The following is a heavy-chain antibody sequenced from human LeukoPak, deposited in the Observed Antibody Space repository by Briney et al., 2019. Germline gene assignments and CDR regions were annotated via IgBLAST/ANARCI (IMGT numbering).Heavy chain of an antibody. CDR1: GGSISSSSYY. CDR2: IYYSGST. J-gene: IGHJ5*02. D-gene: IGHD4-17*01. V-gene: IGHV4-39*01. CDR3: AIGILGTVTTFDP. Sequence: SETLSLTCTVSGGSISSSSYYWGWIREPPGKGLEWIGSIYYSGSTYYNPSFKSRVTISVDTSKNQFSLKLSSVTAADTAVYYCAIGILGTVTTFDPWGQGTLVTASS.